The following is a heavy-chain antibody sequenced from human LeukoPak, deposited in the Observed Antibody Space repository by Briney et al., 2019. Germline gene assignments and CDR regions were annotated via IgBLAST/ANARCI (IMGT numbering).Heavy chain of an antibody. Sequence: PGGSLRLSCAASGFTCSSYRMNWVRQAPGKGLEWVSSFSRSGNYIYYGDSVKGRFTISRDTATNSVYLQMNSLRAEDTAVYYCAREGADGVWSEAFDYWGQGTLVTVSS. CDR3: AREGADGVWSEAFDY. V-gene: IGHV3-21*01. CDR2: FSRSGNYI. CDR1: GFTCSSYR. D-gene: IGHD3-10*01. J-gene: IGHJ4*02.